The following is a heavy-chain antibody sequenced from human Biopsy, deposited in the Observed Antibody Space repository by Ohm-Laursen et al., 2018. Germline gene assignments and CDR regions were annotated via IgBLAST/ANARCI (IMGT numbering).Heavy chain of an antibody. J-gene: IGHJ4*02. V-gene: IGHV1-18*01. Sequence: ASVKVSCKASGHTFRSYNFDWVRQASGQGLEWMGWIRPLNGDTKYGQKFQDRVTMTTDTSTSTVYMELTSLRSDDTAVYYCARGEVTFGELIVSLDSWGQGTLVTVSS. CDR1: GHTFRSYN. CDR3: ARGEVTFGELIVSLDS. CDR2: IRPLNGDT. D-gene: IGHD3-16*02.